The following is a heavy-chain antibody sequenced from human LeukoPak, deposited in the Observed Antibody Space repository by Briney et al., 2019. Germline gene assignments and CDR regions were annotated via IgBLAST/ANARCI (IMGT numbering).Heavy chain of an antibody. Sequence: GRSLRLSCAASGFIFSRYGMSWVRQAPGKGLEGVAVVSFDGSNKYYADSVKGRITISRDNSRNTVYLQMNSLRAEDTAVYYCAKVVAWVDYWGQGTLVTVSS. CDR3: AKVVAWVDY. CDR2: VSFDGSNK. V-gene: IGHV3-30*18. J-gene: IGHJ4*02. D-gene: IGHD2-15*01. CDR1: GFIFSRYG.